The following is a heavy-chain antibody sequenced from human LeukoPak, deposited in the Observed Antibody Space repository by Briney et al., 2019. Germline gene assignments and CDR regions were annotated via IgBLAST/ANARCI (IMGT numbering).Heavy chain of an antibody. J-gene: IGHJ5*02. CDR2: IYYSGST. Sequence: SETLSLTCTVSGGSISSSSYYWGWIRQPPEKGLEWIGNIYYSGSTYYNPSLKSRVTISIDTSKNQFSLKLSSVTAADTAVYYCARPNVIAAAGTPYFDPWGQGTLVTVSS. D-gene: IGHD6-13*01. CDR1: GGSISSSSYY. V-gene: IGHV4-39*01. CDR3: ARPNVIAAAGTPYFDP.